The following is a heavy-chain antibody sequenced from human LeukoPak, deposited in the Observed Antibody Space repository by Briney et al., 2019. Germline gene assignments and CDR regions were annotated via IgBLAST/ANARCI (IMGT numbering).Heavy chain of an antibody. CDR2: ISGSGGGR. Sequence: GGSLRLSCAVSGFTFSSYVMSWVRQAPGKGLEWVSTISGSGGGRYYADSVKGRFTISRDNSKNTLYLQMNSLRAEDTAVYYCAKQLYCSGGSCYGMDVWGQGTTVTVSS. V-gene: IGHV3-23*01. CDR3: AKQLYCSGGSCYGMDV. CDR1: GFTFSSYV. D-gene: IGHD2-15*01. J-gene: IGHJ6*02.